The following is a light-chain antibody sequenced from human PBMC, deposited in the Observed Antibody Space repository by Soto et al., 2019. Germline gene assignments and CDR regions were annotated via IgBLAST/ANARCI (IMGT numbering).Light chain of an antibody. CDR2: GAS. Sequence: DIVLTQSTGSLTVAPGKRATLSCRASQSVGSYLAWYQQKPGQAPRPLIYGASNRATGIPARFSGSGSGTDGTLTISSLEPEEAAVDYGQPRSDWPITAGGLTQLDLK. CDR1: QSVGSY. J-gene: IGKJ4*01. V-gene: IGKV3-11*01. CDR3: QPRSDWPIT.